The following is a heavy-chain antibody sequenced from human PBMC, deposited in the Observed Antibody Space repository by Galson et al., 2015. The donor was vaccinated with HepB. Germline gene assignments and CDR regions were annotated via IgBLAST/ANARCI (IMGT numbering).Heavy chain of an antibody. J-gene: IGHJ6*02. CDR3: ARVKVSYGDYVYYYYGMDV. V-gene: IGHV3-21*01. CDR1: GFTFSSYS. D-gene: IGHD4-17*01. Sequence: LRLSCAASGFTFSSYSMNWVRQAPGKGLEWVSSISSSSSYIYYADSVKGRFTISRDNAKNSLYLQMNSLRAEDTAVYYCARVKVSYGDYVYYYYGMDVWGQGTTVTVSS. CDR2: ISSSSSYI.